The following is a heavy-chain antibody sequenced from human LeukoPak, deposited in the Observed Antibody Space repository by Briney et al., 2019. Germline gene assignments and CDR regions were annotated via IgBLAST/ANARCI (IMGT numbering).Heavy chain of an antibody. CDR1: GGTFSSYA. D-gene: IGHD2-2*02. Sequence: ASVKVSCKASGGTFSSYAISWVRQAPGQGLEWMGGIIPIFGTANYAQKFQGRVTITADESTSTAYMELSSLRSEDTAVYYCARDSISREYCSSTSCYMIHYYYYYMDVWGKGTTVTVSS. V-gene: IGHV1-69*13. CDR2: IIPIFGTA. CDR3: ARDSISREYCSSTSCYMIHYYYYYMDV. J-gene: IGHJ6*03.